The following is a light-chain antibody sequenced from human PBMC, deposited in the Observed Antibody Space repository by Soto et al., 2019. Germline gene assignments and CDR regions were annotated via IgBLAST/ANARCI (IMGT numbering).Light chain of an antibody. CDR1: QSVSSK. CDR2: GAS. J-gene: IGKJ2*01. Sequence: EIVMTQSPATLSVSPGERATLSCRASQSVSSKLAWYQQKPGQAPRLLIYGASTRATGIPARFSGSGSGTEFTRTISILQYEDFADYYCQQYNNWLYTFGQGTKLEIK. CDR3: QQYNNWLYT. V-gene: IGKV3-15*01.